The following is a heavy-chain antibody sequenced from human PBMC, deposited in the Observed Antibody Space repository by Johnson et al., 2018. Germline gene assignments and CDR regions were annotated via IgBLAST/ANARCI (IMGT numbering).Heavy chain of an antibody. J-gene: IGHJ1*01. CDR1: GFTFSTYA. CDR3: ARDKKGMASSWYTGGYFHH. V-gene: IGHV3-30*03. D-gene: IGHD6-13*01. Sequence: QVELGESGGGVVQPGRSLRLSCAASGFTFSTYAMHWVRQAPGKGLEWVAVISYDGGNKYFADSVKGRFTISRDNSKNTLSLQMNSLRAEDTAVYYCARDKKGMASSWYTGGYFHHWGQGTLVTVSS. CDR2: ISYDGGNK.